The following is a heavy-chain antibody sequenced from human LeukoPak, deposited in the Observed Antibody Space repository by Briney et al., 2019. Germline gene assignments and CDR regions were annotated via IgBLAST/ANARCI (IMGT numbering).Heavy chain of an antibody. CDR2: INHNGNVN. J-gene: IGHJ3*01. CDR3: ARSSYSSSSSV. Sequence: GGSLRLSCAASGSTFSSYWMNWARQAPGKGLEWVASINHNGNVNYYVDSVKGRFTISRDNAKNSLYLQMSNLRAEDTAVYFCARSSYSSSSSVWGQGTMVTVSS. CDR1: GSTFSSYW. D-gene: IGHD6-6*01. V-gene: IGHV3-7*03.